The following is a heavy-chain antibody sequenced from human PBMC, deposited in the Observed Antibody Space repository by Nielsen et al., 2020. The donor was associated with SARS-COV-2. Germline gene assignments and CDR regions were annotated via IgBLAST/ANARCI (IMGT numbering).Heavy chain of an antibody. J-gene: IGHJ4*02. D-gene: IGHD3-22*01. CDR3: AKHGRDSSGYYSVY. V-gene: IGHV4-4*07. Sequence: ESLKISCTVSGGSISSYYWSWIRQPAGKGLEWIGRIYTSGSTNYNPSLKSRVTISVDTSKNQFSLKLSSVTAADTAVYYCAKHGRDSSGYYSVYWGQGTLVTVSS. CDR2: IYTSGST. CDR1: GGSISSYY.